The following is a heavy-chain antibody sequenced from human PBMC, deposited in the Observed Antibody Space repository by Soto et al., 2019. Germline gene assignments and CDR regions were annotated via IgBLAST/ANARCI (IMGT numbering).Heavy chain of an antibody. CDR3: AAFKFFCGGSCRYYFDY. CDR1: GFTFTSSA. D-gene: IGHD2-15*01. J-gene: IGHJ4*02. Sequence: GASVKVSCKASGFTFTSSAVQWVRQARGQRLEWIGWIVVGSGNTNYAQKFQERVTITRDMSTSTAYMELSSLRSEDTAGYYCAAFKFFCGGSCRYYFDYWGQGTLVTVSS. V-gene: IGHV1-58*01. CDR2: IVVGSGNT.